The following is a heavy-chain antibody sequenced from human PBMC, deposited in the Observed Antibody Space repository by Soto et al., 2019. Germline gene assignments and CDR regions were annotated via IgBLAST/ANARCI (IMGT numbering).Heavy chain of an antibody. CDR2: IYKSTTT. CDR3: ARGRYCLTGRCFPNWFDS. V-gene: IGHV4-30-4*01. CDR1: GDSISTVDYF. Sequence: SETLSVTCSVSGDSISTVDYFWAWIRQPPGQALEYIGYIYKSTTTYYNPSFESRVAISLDTSKSQFSLNVTSVTAADTAVYFCARGRYCLTGRCFPNWFDSWGQGTLVTVSS. D-gene: IGHD2-15*01. J-gene: IGHJ5*01.